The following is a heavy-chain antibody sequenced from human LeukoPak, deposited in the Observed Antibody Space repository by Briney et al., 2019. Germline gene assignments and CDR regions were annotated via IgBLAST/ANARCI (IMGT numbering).Heavy chain of an antibody. D-gene: IGHD3-10*01. CDR1: GISFSSYS. V-gene: IGHV3-21*01. Sequence: PGGSLRLSCAASGISFSSYSMNWVRQAPGKGLEWVSSISGSSSYIYYADSLKGRFTISRDNAKNSLYLQMNSLRAEDTAVYYCARGRGTLVSSPGEGRLFDYWGQGTLVTVSS. CDR2: ISGSSSYI. J-gene: IGHJ4*02. CDR3: ARGRGTLVSSPGEGRLFDY.